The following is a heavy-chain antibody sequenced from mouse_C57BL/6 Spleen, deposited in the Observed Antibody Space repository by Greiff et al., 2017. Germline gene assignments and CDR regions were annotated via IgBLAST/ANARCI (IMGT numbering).Heavy chain of an antibody. CDR1: GYSITSGYY. CDR3: ARGGYDWYFDV. J-gene: IGHJ1*03. D-gene: IGHD2-2*01. V-gene: IGHV3-6*01. Sequence: EVQLQESGPGLVKPSQSLSLTCSVTGYSITSGYYWNWIRQFPGNKLEWMGYISYDGSNNYNPSLKNRISITRDTSKNQFFLKLNSVTTEDTATYYCARGGYDWYFDVWGTGTTVTVSS. CDR2: ISYDGSN.